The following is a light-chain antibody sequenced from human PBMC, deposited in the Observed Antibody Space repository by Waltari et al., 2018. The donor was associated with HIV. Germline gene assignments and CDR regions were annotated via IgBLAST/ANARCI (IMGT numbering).Light chain of an antibody. Sequence: SYELTQPPSDSVSPAQTARITCSGAALPQRYAYWYQQKSGQAPVLVIYEDSKRPSGIPERFSGSSSGTMATLTISGAQVEDEADYYCYSRDSSGNSWVFGGGTKLTVL. CDR3: YSRDSSGNSWV. CDR2: EDS. CDR1: ALPQRY. V-gene: IGLV3-10*01. J-gene: IGLJ3*02.